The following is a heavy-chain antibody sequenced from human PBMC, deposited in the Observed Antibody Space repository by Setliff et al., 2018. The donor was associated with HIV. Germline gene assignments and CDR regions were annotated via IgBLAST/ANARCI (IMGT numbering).Heavy chain of an antibody. J-gene: IGHJ4*02. V-gene: IGHV4-39*01. D-gene: IGHD3-3*01. CDR2: IDYNEIT. CDR3: ASLFRLSGFWISFLPDY. Sequence: PSETLSLTCTVSGDSVSRSNYYWAWIRQPPGKGLEWIGSIDYNEITYYNPSLKSRVTLSVDTPKNQFSLYLSSVTASDTAVYYYASLFRLSGFWISFLPDYWGQGILVTVS. CDR1: GDSVSRSNYY.